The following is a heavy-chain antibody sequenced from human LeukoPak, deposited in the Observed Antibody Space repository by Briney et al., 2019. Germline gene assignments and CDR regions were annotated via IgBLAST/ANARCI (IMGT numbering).Heavy chain of an antibody. CDR1: GGSISSHY. D-gene: IGHD3-3*01. Sequence: SETLSLTCTVSGGSISSHYWNWIRQPPGKGLEWLGYLYYSGSTNYNLSLKSRVTISVDTSKNQFSLKLTSVTAADTAVYYCASVYDFWSGYYNYWGQGTLVTVSS. V-gene: IGHV4-59*11. J-gene: IGHJ4*02. CDR2: LYYSGST. CDR3: ASVYDFWSGYYNY.